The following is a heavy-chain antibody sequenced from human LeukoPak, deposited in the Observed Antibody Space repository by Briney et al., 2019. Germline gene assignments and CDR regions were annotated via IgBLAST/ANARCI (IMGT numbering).Heavy chain of an antibody. Sequence: SETLSLTCSVSGGSLSSYYWSWIRQSPGKQLEWIGDIHDSGSTNYNPSLNSRVTIFMDTSKNQFSLRLSSVTAADPALYYCARDRAAGVLGYNWFDPWGQGVLVTVSS. V-gene: IGHV4-59*01. D-gene: IGHD3-3*01. CDR3: ARDRAAGVLGYNWFDP. CDR1: GGSLSSYY. J-gene: IGHJ5*02. CDR2: IHDSGST.